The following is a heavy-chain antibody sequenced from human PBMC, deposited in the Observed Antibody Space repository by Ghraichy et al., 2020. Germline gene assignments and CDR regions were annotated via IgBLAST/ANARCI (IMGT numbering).Heavy chain of an antibody. J-gene: IGHJ4*02. CDR3: ARVQSTMVTPPDY. CDR1: GFTFSSYS. V-gene: IGHV3-21*01. Sequence: GGSLRLSCAASGFTFSSYSMNWVRQAPGKGLEWVSSISSSSSYIYYADSVKGRFTISRDNAKNSLYLQMNSLRAEDTAVYYCARVQSTMVTPPDYWGQGTLVTVSS. D-gene: IGHD4-23*01. CDR2: ISSSSSYI.